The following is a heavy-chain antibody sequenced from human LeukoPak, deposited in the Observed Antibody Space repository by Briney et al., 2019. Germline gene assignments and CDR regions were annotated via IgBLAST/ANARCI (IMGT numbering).Heavy chain of an antibody. V-gene: IGHV1-69*05. J-gene: IGHJ4*02. CDR3: ARLGRYYYDSSGYYHKYFDY. Sequence: GASVKVSCKASGGTFSSYAISWVRQAPGQGLEWMGWIIPIFGTANYAQKFQGRVTITTDESTSTAYMELSSLRSEDTAVYYCARLGRYYYDSSGYYHKYFDYWGQGTLVTVSS. CDR1: GGTFSSYA. D-gene: IGHD3-22*01. CDR2: IIPIFGTA.